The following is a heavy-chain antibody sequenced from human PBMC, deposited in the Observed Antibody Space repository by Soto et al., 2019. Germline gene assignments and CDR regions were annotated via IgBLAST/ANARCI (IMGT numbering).Heavy chain of an antibody. CDR3: ARQIYDSDTGPNFQYYFDS. J-gene: IGHJ4*02. Sequence: GESLKISCKGSGYSFAGYWITWVRQKPGKGLEWMGRIDPSDSQTYYSPSFRGHVTTSVTKSVTTVFLQWSSLRASDTAMYYCARQIYDSDTGPNFQYYFDSWGQGTPVTVSS. CDR1: GYSFAGYW. CDR2: IDPSDSQT. D-gene: IGHD3-22*01. V-gene: IGHV5-10-1*01.